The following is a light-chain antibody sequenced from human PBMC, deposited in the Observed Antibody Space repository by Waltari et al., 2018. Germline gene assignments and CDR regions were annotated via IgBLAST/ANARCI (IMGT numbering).Light chain of an antibody. Sequence: QSALTQPASVSGSPGQSITISCTGTRSDVGHYNLVSWYQQHPGKAPKLMISAVNKRPSGVSNRFSVSKSGNTASLTISGLQSEDEASYYCSSYISSTSVIFGGGTKLTVL. V-gene: IGLV2-23*02. CDR1: RSDVGHYNL. J-gene: IGLJ2*01. CDR2: AVN. CDR3: SSYISSTSVI.